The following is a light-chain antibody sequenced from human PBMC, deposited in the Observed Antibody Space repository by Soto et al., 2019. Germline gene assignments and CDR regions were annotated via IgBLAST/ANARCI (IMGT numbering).Light chain of an antibody. J-gene: IGKJ5*01. V-gene: IGKV3-15*01. Sequence: EIVITQSPATLSVSPGERATLSCRASQSVSSNLAWYQQKPCQAPRLLIYGSSTRATGIPARLSGTGSGTEFTLTISSLQSEDFAVYYCQEYNNWSITFGQGTRLEIK. CDR2: GSS. CDR1: QSVSSN. CDR3: QEYNNWSIT.